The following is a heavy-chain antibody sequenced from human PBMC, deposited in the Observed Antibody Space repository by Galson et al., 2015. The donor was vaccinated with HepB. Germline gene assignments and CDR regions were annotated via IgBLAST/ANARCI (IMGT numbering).Heavy chain of an antibody. V-gene: IGHV3-33*08. CDR1: GFTFSSYG. J-gene: IGHJ4*02. D-gene: IGHD4-17*01. CDR3: ARDRGGDYDGFDY. CDR2: IWYDGSNK. Sequence: SLRLSCAASGFTFSSYGMHWVRQAPGKGLEWVAVIWYDGSNKYYADSVKGRFTISRDNSKNTLYLQMNGLRAEDTAVYYCARDRGGDYDGFDYWGQGTLVTVSS.